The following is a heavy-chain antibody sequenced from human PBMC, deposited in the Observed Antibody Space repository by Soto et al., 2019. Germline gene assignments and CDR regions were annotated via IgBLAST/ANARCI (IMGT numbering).Heavy chain of an antibody. Sequence: SVKVSCKASGFTFTSSAVQWVRQARGQRLGWIGWIVVGSGNTNYAQKFQERVTITRDMSTSTAYMELSSLRSEDTAVYYCAAITPGYGGNSPPDAFDIWGQGTVVTVSS. J-gene: IGHJ3*02. CDR3: AAITPGYGGNSPPDAFDI. D-gene: IGHD4-17*01. CDR1: GFTFTSSA. V-gene: IGHV1-58*01. CDR2: IVVGSGNT.